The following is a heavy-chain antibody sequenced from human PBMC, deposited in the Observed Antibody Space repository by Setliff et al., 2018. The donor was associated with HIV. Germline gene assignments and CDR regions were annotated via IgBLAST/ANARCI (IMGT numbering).Heavy chain of an antibody. CDR3: ARDPYDTSEIPYDP. D-gene: IGHD3-16*01. CDR2: INTDNGIT. J-gene: IGHJ5*02. Sequence: GASVKVSCKASGYTFIDYYIHWVRQAPGRGLEWMGGINTDNGITEYAENFQGRVAMTRDTSMSTAYMELNRLTFDDTAVYYCARDPYDTSEIPYDPLGQGTLVTVSS. V-gene: IGHV1-2*02. CDR1: GYTFIDYY.